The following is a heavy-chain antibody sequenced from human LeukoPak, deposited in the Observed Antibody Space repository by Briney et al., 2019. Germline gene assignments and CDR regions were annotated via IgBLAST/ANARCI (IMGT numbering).Heavy chain of an antibody. D-gene: IGHD6-19*01. CDR2: IYPGDSDT. V-gene: IGHV5-51*01. Sequence: GESLKISCKGSGYSFTSYWIGWVRQMPGKGLEWMGIIYPGDSDTRYSPSFQGQVTISADKSISTAYLQWSSLKASDTAMYYCARHRTSIAVAGTCWFDPWGQGTLVTVSS. CDR3: ARHRTSIAVAGTCWFDP. J-gene: IGHJ5*02. CDR1: GYSFTSYW.